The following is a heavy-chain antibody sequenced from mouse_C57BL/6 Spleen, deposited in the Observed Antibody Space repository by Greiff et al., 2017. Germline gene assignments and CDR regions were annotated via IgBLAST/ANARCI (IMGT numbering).Heavy chain of an antibody. CDR1: GFTFSDYY. CDR3: AGDGYQEAWFAY. J-gene: IGHJ3*01. CDR2: ISNGGGST. Sequence: EVQLVESGGGLVQPGGSLKLSCAASGFTFSDYYMYWVRQTPEKRLEWVAYISNGGGSTYYPDTVKGRFTISRDNAKNTLYLQMSRLKSEDTAMYYCAGDGYQEAWFAYWGQGTLVTVSA. D-gene: IGHD2-3*01. V-gene: IGHV5-12*01.